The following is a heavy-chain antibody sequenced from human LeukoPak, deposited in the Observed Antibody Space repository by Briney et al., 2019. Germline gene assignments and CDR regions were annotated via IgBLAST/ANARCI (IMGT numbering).Heavy chain of an antibody. Sequence: GGSLRLSCAASGFTFGRHWMSWVRQAPGKGLEWVAHMNQGGSETTNVDSVKGRFTISRDDAKNLVFLQMNSLRVEDTAVYYCARDGASLGAQFDYWGQGTLVTVSS. CDR3: ARDGASLGAQFDY. V-gene: IGHV3-7*01. J-gene: IGHJ4*02. CDR2: MNQGGSET. D-gene: IGHD1-26*01. CDR1: GFTFGRHW.